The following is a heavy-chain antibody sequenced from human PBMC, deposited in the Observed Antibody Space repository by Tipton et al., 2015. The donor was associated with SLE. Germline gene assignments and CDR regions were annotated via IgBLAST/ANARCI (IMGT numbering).Heavy chain of an antibody. J-gene: IGHJ4*02. V-gene: IGHV4-59*11. CDR2: IYYSGST. D-gene: IGHD6-13*01. Sequence: TLSLTCTVSGGSISSHYWSWIRQPPGKGLEWIGYIYYSGSTNYNPSLKSRVTISVDMSKNQFSLKLSSVTAADTAVYYCARVGAAPYFDYWGQGSLVTVSS. CDR3: ARVGAAPYFDY. CDR1: GGSISSHY.